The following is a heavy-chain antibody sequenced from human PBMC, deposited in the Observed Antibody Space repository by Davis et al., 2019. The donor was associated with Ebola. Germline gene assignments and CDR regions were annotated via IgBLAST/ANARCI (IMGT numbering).Heavy chain of an antibody. CDR2: INHSGST. CDR1: GGSISSYY. D-gene: IGHD6-13*01. V-gene: IGHV4-34*01. CDR3: ARRSYSSSLIDS. J-gene: IGHJ4*02. Sequence: SETLSLTCTVSGGSISSYYWSWIRQPPGKGLEWIGEINHSGSTNYSPSLKSRVTISVDTSKNQFSLKLSSVTAADTAVYYCARRSYSSSLIDSWGQGSLVTVSS.